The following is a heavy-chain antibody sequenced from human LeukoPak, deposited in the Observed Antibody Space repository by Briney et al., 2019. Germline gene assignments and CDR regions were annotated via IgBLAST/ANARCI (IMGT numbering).Heavy chain of an antibody. CDR2: IVGNGVST. D-gene: IGHD3-9*01. CDR1: GFTFRNYA. V-gene: IGHV3-23*01. Sequence: QPGASLRLSCAASGFTFRNYAMSWVRQAPGKGLEWVSAIVGNGVSTYYADSLQGRFTISRDNSKNPLYLQMNSLRAEDTALYYCTKWGDYDGSTGYYDSDYWGQGTLVTVSS. CDR3: TKWGDYDGSTGYYDSDY. J-gene: IGHJ4*02.